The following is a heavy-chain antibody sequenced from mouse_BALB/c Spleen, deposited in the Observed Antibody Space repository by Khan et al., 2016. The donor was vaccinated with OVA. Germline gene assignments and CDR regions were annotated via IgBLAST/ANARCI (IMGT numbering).Heavy chain of an antibody. Sequence: EVELVESGGDLVKPGGSLKLSCSASGFTFRTYAMSWVRQTSEKRLEWVATISSGGDNIFYPDSVTGRFTISRDNANNTLYLQMSSLSSEYTAMYYGAGHDYGPFAYWGQGTLVTVSA. J-gene: IGHJ3*01. CDR1: GFTFRTYA. V-gene: IGHV5-9-3*01. CDR2: ISSGGDNI. CDR3: AGHDYGPFAY. D-gene: IGHD1-1*01.